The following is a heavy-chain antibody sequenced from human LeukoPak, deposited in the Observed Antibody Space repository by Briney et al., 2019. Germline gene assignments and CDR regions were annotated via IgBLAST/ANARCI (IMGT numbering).Heavy chain of an antibody. CDR3: ARDLGYYDSSGYYYYYYGMDV. CDR2: IYYSGST. J-gene: IGHJ6*02. D-gene: IGHD3-22*01. Sequence: KTSQTLSLTCTVSGVSISSGDYYWSWLRQPPGKGLEWIGYIYYSGSTYYNPSLKSRVTISVDTSKNQFSLKLSSVTAADTAVYYCARDLGYYDSSGYYYYYYGMDVWGQGTTVTVSS. V-gene: IGHV4-30-4*01. CDR1: GVSISSGDYY.